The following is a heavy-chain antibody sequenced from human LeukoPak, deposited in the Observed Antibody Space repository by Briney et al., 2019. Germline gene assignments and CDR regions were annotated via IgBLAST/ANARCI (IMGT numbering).Heavy chain of an antibody. J-gene: IGHJ5*02. Sequence: GGSLRLSCAASGFTFSNYSLNWVRQAPGKGLERVSSISSSNTDISYGDSIKGRFTIARENAKNSLYLQMNSLRAEDTAVYYCARGQSSHRVRWILLNWFDPWGQGTLVTVSS. CDR1: GFTFSNYS. V-gene: IGHV3-21*01. CDR3: ARGQSSHRVRWILLNWFDP. D-gene: IGHD4-23*01. CDR2: ISSSNTDI.